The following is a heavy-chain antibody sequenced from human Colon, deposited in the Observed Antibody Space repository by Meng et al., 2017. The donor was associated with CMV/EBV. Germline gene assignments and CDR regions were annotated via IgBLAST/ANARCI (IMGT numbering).Heavy chain of an antibody. D-gene: IGHD6-19*01. CDR3: ARESTDGWYTAL. Sequence: SAASGVTLSAYYRGWIRQAPGMGLEWISYIRSGAKTVMYADSVKGRFTVSRDNPKNSLSLQMDSLRVEDTAVYYCARESTDGWYTALWSQGTLVTVSS. CDR1: GVTLSAYY. V-gene: IGHV3-11*01. J-gene: IGHJ4*02. CDR2: IRSGAKTV.